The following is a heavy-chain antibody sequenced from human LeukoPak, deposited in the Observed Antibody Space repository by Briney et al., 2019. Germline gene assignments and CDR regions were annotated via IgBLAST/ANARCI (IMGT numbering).Heavy chain of an antibody. V-gene: IGHV3-48*04. CDR1: GFVLSTSV. D-gene: IGHD6-19*01. CDR2: ISSSSAAI. J-gene: IGHJ4*02. Sequence: GGSLRLSCAGSGFVLSTSVMNWVRQAPGKGLEWISYISSSSAAIYYADSVKGRFTISRDNAGNSVYLHMNSLRVEDTAVYYCARDLDSTGWYIGAYWGQGTLVSVSS. CDR3: ARDLDSTGWYIGAY.